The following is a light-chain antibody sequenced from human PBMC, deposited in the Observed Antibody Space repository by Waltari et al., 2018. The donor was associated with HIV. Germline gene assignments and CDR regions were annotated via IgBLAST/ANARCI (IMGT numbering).Light chain of an antibody. Sequence: IVMTQSPLSLPVTPGQPDSISCKSSQSLLHTNGYDYLDWYLQKPGQSPQLLIYFGSQRASGVPDRFSGSGSGTDFTLKISRVEAEDVGVYYCMQPLHAPFTFGPGTKVDIK. J-gene: IGKJ3*01. CDR1: QSLLHTNGYDY. V-gene: IGKV2-28*01. CDR3: MQPLHAPFT. CDR2: FGS.